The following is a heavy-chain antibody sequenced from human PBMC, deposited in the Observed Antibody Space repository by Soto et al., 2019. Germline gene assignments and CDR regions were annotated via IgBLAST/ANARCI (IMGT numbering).Heavy chain of an antibody. J-gene: IGHJ5*02. CDR2: IYYSGST. V-gene: IGHV4-59*08. CDR3: ARLLGYCSSTSCYPWFDP. D-gene: IGHD2-2*01. CDR1: GGSISSYY. Sequence: SETLSLTCTVSGGSISSYYWSWIRQPPGKGLEWIGYIYYSGSTNYNPSLKSRVTISVDTSKNQFSLKLSSVTAADTAVYYCARLLGYCSSTSCYPWFDPWGQGTLVTVSS.